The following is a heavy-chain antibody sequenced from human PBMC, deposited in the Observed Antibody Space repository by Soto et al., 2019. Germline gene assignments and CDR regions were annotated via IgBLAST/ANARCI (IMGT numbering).Heavy chain of an antibody. CDR3: ARHRISYSSGTKDAFDI. J-gene: IGHJ3*02. Sequence: GESLKISCKGSGYSFTSYWIGWVRQMPGKGLEWMGIIYPGDSDTRYSPSFQGQVTISADKSISTAYPQWSSLKASDTAMYYCARHRISYSSGTKDAFDIWGQGTMVTVSS. CDR1: GYSFTSYW. D-gene: IGHD3-22*01. V-gene: IGHV5-51*01. CDR2: IYPGDSDT.